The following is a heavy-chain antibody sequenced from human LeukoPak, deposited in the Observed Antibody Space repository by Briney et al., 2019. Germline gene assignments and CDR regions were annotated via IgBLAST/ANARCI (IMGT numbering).Heavy chain of an antibody. CDR2: IRSKAYGGTT. Sequence: AGRSLRLSCTASGFTFGDYAMSWVRQAPGKGLEWVGFIRSKAYGGTTEYAASVKGRFTISRDDSKSIAYLQMNSLKTEDTAVYYCTRVLGGSSSPLTIGYWGQGTLVTVSS. V-gene: IGHV3-49*04. D-gene: IGHD6-13*01. CDR3: TRVLGGSSSPLTIGY. J-gene: IGHJ4*02. CDR1: GFTFGDYA.